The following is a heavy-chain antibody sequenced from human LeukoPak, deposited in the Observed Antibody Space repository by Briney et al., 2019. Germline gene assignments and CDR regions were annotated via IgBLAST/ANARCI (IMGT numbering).Heavy chain of an antibody. D-gene: IGHD2-2*01. CDR3: ARRVGYCSSTSCYGFDY. Sequence: SETLSLTCTVSGGSISSSSYYWGWIRQPPGKGLEWIGSIYYSGSTYYNPSLKSRVTISVDTSKNQFSLKLSSVTAADTAVYYCARRVGYCSSTSCYGFDYWGQGTLVTVSS. CDR1: GGSISSSSYY. V-gene: IGHV4-39*01. J-gene: IGHJ4*02. CDR2: IYYSGST.